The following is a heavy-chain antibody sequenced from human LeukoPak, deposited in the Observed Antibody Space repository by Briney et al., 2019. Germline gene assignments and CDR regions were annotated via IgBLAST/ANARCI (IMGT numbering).Heavy chain of an antibody. CDR1: EYTFTSYY. CDR3: ARAMYGDYSFDY. J-gene: IGHJ4*02. V-gene: IGHV1-46*01. D-gene: IGHD4-17*01. Sequence: ASVTVSCTASEYTFTSYYMHWVRQAPGQGLEWMGIINPSGGSTSCAQKFQGRVTMTRDTSTSTVYMELSSLRSEDTAVYYCARAMYGDYSFDYWGQGTLVTVSS. CDR2: INPSGGST.